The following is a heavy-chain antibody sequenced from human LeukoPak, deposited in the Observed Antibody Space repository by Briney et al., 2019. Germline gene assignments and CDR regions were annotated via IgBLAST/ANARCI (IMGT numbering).Heavy chain of an antibody. D-gene: IGHD3-10*01. Sequence: GASVKVSCKASGYTFTGYYMHWVRQAPGQGLEWMGWINPNSGGTNYAQKFQGRVTMTRDTSISTAYMELSRLRSDGTAVYYCARVAKRITMVRGVIGWFDPWGQGTLVTVSS. CDR1: GYTFTGYY. J-gene: IGHJ5*02. CDR3: ARVAKRITMVRGVIGWFDP. CDR2: INPNSGGT. V-gene: IGHV1-2*02.